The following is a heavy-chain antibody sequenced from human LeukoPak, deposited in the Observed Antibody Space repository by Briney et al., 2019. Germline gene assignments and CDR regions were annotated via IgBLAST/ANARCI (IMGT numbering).Heavy chain of an antibody. CDR1: GGPISRGGYS. J-gene: IGHJ5*02. D-gene: IGHD6-13*01. Sequence: SETLTLTSAVSGGPISRGGYSWSRIRQPPGKGLEWIGYIYHSGSTYYNPSLKSRVTISVDRSKNQFSLKLSSVTAADTAVYYCARAVAAAGVDPWGQGTLVTVSS. CDR2: IYHSGST. CDR3: ARAVAAAGVDP. V-gene: IGHV4-30-2*01.